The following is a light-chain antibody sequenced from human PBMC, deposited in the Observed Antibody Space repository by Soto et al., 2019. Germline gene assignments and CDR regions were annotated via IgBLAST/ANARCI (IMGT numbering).Light chain of an antibody. CDR2: AAS. J-gene: IGKJ1*01. Sequence: DIQMTQSPSSLSASVGDRVTITCRASQGITNYLNWYQQKLGQAPRLLIYAASTLESGVPSRFSGSGSETDFTLSITSLQPEDFATYYCQHGHTFPWTFGQGTKV. CDR1: QGITNY. CDR3: QHGHTFPWT. V-gene: IGKV1-39*01.